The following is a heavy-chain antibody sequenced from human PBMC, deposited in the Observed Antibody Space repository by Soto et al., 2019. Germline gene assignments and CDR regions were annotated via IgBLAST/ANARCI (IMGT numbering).Heavy chain of an antibody. CDR2: ISGSGGST. J-gene: IGHJ3*02. CDR3: AKASSTVVAPGDAFDI. D-gene: IGHD2-15*01. Sequence: EVQLLESGGGLVQPGGSLRLSCAASGFTFSSYAMSWVRQAPGKGLEWVSAISGSGGSTYYADSVKGRFTITRDNSKNTLYLQMNSLRAEDTAVYYCAKASSTVVAPGDAFDIWGQGTMVTVSS. CDR1: GFTFSSYA. V-gene: IGHV3-23*01.